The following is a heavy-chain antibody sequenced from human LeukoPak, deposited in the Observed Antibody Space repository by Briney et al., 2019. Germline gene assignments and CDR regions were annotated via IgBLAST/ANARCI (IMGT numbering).Heavy chain of an antibody. D-gene: IGHD7-27*01. CDR3: AKDRAWGFDY. CDR2: ISGSGSNT. Sequence: GSLRLSCEASGFIFNTYWIHWVRQAPGKGLEWVSAISGSGSNTYYADSVKGRFTISRDNSKNTLYLQMNSLRAEDTAIYYCAKDRAWGFDYWGQGTLVTVSS. J-gene: IGHJ4*02. V-gene: IGHV3-23*01. CDR1: GFIFNTYW.